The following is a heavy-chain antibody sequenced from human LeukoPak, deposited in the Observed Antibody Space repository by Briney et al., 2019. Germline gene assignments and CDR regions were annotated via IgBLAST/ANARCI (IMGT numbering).Heavy chain of an antibody. CDR2: INPSGGST. CDR3: ARVAGSSYDY. CDR1: GYTFTSYY. D-gene: IGHD3-10*01. Sequence: ASVNVSCKASGYTFTSYYMHWVRQAPGQGLEWMGIINPSGGSTSYAQKFQGRVTITADTSTSTAYMELSSLRSEDTAVYYCARVAGSSYDYWGQGTLVTVSS. J-gene: IGHJ4*02. V-gene: IGHV1-46*01.